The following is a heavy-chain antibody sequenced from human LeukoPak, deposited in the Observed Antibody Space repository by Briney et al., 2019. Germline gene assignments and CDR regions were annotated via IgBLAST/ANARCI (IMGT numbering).Heavy chain of an antibody. D-gene: IGHD2-2*01. CDR2: ISNGGTE. J-gene: IGHJ4*02. Sequence: GGSLRLSCAASGFTFSDFGMNWVRQAPGKGLEWVASISNGGTEFYADSLKGRFAISRDTSTNTLSLQMNSLRAEDTAVYFCARRTGDTRFCSRFSCFLPDYWGQGTLVTVSS. CDR3: ARRTGDTRFCSRFSCFLPDY. CDR1: GFTFSDFG. V-gene: IGHV3-30*01.